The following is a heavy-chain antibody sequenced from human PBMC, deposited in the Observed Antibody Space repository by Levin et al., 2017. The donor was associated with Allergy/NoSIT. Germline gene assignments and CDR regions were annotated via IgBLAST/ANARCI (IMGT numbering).Heavy chain of an antibody. J-gene: IGHJ4*02. CDR2: ISGVGSST. Sequence: GGSLRLSCSASGFPFTNYAMNWVRQAPGKGLEWVSTISGVGSSTYYGDSVRGRFTISRDNSKNTLYLQMNSLRADDTAVYYCAKRNGYQLPLGFDYWGQGTVVTVSS. CDR1: GFPFTNYA. CDR3: AKRNGYQLPLGFDY. D-gene: IGHD2-2*01. V-gene: IGHV3-23*01.